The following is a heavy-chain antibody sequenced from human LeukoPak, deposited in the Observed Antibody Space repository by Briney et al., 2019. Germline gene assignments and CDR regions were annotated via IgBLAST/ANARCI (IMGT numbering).Heavy chain of an antibody. CDR2: FDPEDGET. Sequence: GASVKVSCKASGYTFTGYYMHWVRQAPGQGLEWMGGFDPEDGETIYAQKFQGRVTMTEDTSTDTAYMELSSLRSEDTAVYYCATGTMSPERYFDLWGRGTLVTVSS. CDR3: ATGTMSPERYFDL. CDR1: GYTFTGYY. V-gene: IGHV1-24*01. D-gene: IGHD3-22*01. J-gene: IGHJ2*01.